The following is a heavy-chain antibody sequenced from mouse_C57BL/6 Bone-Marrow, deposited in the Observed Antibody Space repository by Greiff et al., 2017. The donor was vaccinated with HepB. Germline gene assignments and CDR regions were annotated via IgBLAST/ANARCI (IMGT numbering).Heavy chain of an antibody. D-gene: IGHD4-1*01. CDR3: ATGTVFAY. V-gene: IGHV5-6*02. Sequence: DVMLVESGGDLVKPGGSLKLSCAASGFTFSSYGMSWVRQTPDKRLEWVATICSGGSYTYYPDSGKGRFTISRDNAKNTLYLQMSSLKSEDTALYYCATGTVFAYWGQGTLGTVSA. CDR2: ICSGGSYT. CDR1: GFTFSSYG. J-gene: IGHJ3*01.